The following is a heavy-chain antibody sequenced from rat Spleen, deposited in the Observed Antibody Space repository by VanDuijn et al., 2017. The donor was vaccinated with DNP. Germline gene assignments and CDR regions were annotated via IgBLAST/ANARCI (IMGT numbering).Heavy chain of an antibody. Sequence: QVQLKESGPGLVQPSQTLSLTCTVTGFSLTSYQVHWVRQPPGKGLEWMGVIWSDGYTSYNSALKSRLSISRDTSKSQVFLKMSSLQTEDTAIYFCTREGYYSALDYWGQGVMVTVSS. CDR2: IWSDGYT. CDR3: TREGYYSALDY. D-gene: IGHD1-1*01. V-gene: IGHV2-32*01. J-gene: IGHJ2*01. CDR1: GFSLTSYQ.